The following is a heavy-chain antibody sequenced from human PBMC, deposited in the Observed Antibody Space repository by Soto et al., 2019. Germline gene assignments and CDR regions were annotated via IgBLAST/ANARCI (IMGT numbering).Heavy chain of an antibody. CDR1: GFTFSHYW. D-gene: IGHD3-16*01. J-gene: IGHJ4*02. V-gene: IGHV3-7*01. Sequence: EVQLVESGGGLVQPGGSLRLSCAASGFTFSHYWMTWVRQAPGKGLEWVANMKEDGSEKNYVDSVKGRFTISRDNAKNSLYLQVNSLRAEDTAMYYCARGGSESDYWGQGTLVTVSS. CDR3: ARGGSESDY. CDR2: MKEDGSEK.